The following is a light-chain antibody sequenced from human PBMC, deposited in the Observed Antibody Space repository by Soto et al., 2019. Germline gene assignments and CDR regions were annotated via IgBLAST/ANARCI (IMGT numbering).Light chain of an antibody. Sequence: EIVMTQSPATLSVSPGERATLSCRASQSVSTTLAWYQQKPGQAPRLLIYGASTRATGIPARFSGSGSGTEFTLTISSLQSEDFAVYYCQQYNEWPPWTFGQGTKVDIK. CDR3: QQYNEWPPWT. CDR1: QSVSTT. CDR2: GAS. V-gene: IGKV3-15*01. J-gene: IGKJ1*01.